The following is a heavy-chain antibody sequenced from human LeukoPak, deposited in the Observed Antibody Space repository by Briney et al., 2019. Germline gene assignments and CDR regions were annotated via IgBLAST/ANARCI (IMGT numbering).Heavy chain of an antibody. CDR3: AREESYDSSGYPFDY. CDR1: GYTFTSYG. D-gene: IGHD3-22*01. CDR2: ISAYNGNT. V-gene: IGHV1-18*01. Sequence: ASVKVSCKASGYTFTSYGISWVRQAPGQGLEWMGWISAYNGNTNYAQKLQGRVTMTTDASTSTAYMELSSLRSDDTAVHYCAREESYDSSGYPFDYWGQGTLVTVSS. J-gene: IGHJ4*02.